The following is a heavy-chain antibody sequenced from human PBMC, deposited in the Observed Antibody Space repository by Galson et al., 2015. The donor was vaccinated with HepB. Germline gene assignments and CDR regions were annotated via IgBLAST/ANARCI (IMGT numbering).Heavy chain of an antibody. CDR2: IWYDGSNK. CDR1: GFTFSSYG. V-gene: IGHV3-33*08. Sequence: SLRLSCAASGFTFSSYGMHWVRQAPGKGLEWVAVIWYDGSNKYYADSVKGRFTISRDNSKNTLYLQMNSLRAEDTAVYYCARGRPVPVTDVDYWGQGTLVTVSS. D-gene: IGHD4-17*01. CDR3: ARGRPVPVTDVDY. J-gene: IGHJ4*02.